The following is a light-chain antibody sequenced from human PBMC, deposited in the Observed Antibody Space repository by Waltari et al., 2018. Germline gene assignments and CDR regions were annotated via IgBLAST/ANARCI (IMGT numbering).Light chain of an antibody. CDR3: QQYYTTPFT. J-gene: IGKJ2*01. V-gene: IGKV4-1*01. CDR1: HNILDSSNNKHH. Sequence: DIVITQSPDSLAVSLGERATINCMSSHNILDSSNNKHHLAWYRQRPGQPPQVVIYWAFSRESGVPDRFTGSGSGTDFTLTISSLQADDVAVYYCQQYYTTPFTFGQGTKLEIK. CDR2: WAF.